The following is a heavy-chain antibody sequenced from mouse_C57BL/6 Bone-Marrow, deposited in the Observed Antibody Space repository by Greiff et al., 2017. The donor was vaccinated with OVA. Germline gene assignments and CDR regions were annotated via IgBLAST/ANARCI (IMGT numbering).Heavy chain of an antibody. J-gene: IGHJ2*01. CDR1: GFTFSSYA. D-gene: IGHD2-13*01. CDR3: ARVDYRGYFDY. CDR2: ISDGGSYT. V-gene: IGHV5-4*01. Sequence: EVQLVESGGGLVKPGGSLKLSCAASGFTFSSYAMSWVRQTPEKRLEWVATISDGGSYTYYPDNVKGRFTISRDNAKSNLYLQMSHLKSEDTAMYYCARVDYRGYFDYWGQGTTLTVSS.